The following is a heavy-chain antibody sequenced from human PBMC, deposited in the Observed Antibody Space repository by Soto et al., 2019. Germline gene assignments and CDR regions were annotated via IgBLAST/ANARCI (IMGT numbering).Heavy chain of an antibody. V-gene: IGHV4-61*01. D-gene: IGHD1-7*01. J-gene: IGHJ4*02. CDR2: IYYSGST. CDR1: CGSVSSGSYY. CDR3: ARDIWNYGVDY. Sequence: PSETLSLTCTVYCGSVSSGSYYWSWIRQPPGKGLEWIGYIYYSGSTNYNPSLKSRVTISVDTSKNQFSLKLSSVTAADTAVYYCARDIWNYGVDYWGQGTLVTVSS.